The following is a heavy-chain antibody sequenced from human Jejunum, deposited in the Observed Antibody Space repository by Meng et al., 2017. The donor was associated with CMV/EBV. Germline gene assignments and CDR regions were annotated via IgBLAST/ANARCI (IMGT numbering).Heavy chain of an antibody. J-gene: IGHJ5*02. CDR1: GGSLSPTGSY. CDR3: ARVKYGSTNWFDP. Sequence: SGGSLSPTGSYWGWVRQPPGKGLEWIGNIFFSGITFSNPSLKSRVTISADTSTNQFSLKLSSVTAADTAMYYCARVKYGSTNWFDPWGQGTLVTVSS. V-gene: IGHV4-39*07. CDR2: IFFSGIT. D-gene: IGHD3-10*01.